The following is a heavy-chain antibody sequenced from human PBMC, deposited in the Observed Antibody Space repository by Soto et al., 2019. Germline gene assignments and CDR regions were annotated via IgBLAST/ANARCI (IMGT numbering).Heavy chain of an antibody. CDR3: AGRSGSSDY. CDR2: ISYDEIDK. CDR1: GFTFSNYT. D-gene: IGHD3-10*01. V-gene: IGHV3-30*04. Sequence: LRLSCAASGFTFSNYTMHWVRQAPGKGLEWVALISYDEIDKYFADAVKGRFTISRDNSKNTLYLQMDSLRAEDTAVYYCAGRSGSSDYWGRGTLVTVSS. J-gene: IGHJ4*02.